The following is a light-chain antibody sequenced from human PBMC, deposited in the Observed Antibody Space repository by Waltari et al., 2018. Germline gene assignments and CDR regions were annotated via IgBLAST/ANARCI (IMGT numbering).Light chain of an antibody. CDR1: SSNIGSNT. V-gene: IGLV1-44*01. CDR2: SNV. Sequence: QSVLTQPPSASGTPGQRVTISCSGSSSNIGSNTVNWYQQLPGTAPTLLIYSNVQRPSGVPDRFSGSKSGNSASLAISGLQSEDEADYYCATWDDSLNGRVFGGGTKLTVL. CDR3: ATWDDSLNGRV. J-gene: IGLJ3*02.